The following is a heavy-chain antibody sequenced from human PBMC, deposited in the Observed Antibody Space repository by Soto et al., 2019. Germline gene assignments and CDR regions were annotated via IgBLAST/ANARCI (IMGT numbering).Heavy chain of an antibody. V-gene: IGHV2-5*02. J-gene: IGHJ4*02. CDR1: GFSLRTSGVG. CDR2: IYWDDDN. Sequence: QITLKESGPTLVKPTQTLTLTCTFSGFSLRTSGVGVGWIRQPPGKAMERLALIYWDDDNRYSPSLKSRLTITKAISQHQVVLTMIDMDPVDTATYYCDHSATASPDYACVWGQATLLTVSS. D-gene: IGHD4-17*01. CDR3: DHSATASPDYACV.